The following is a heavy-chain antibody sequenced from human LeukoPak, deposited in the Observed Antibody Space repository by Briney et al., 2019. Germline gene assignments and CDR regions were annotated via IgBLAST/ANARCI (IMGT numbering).Heavy chain of an antibody. CDR1: GGSFGGYY. V-gene: IGHV4-34*01. J-gene: IGHJ5*02. CDR3: ARGPNYDILTGSPRGWFDP. Sequence: SETLSLTCAVYGGSFGGYYWSWIRQPPGKGLEWIGEINHSGSTNYNPSLKSRVTISVDTSKNQFSLKLSSVTAADTAVYYCARGPNYDILTGSPRGWFDPWGQGTLVTVSS. CDR2: INHSGST. D-gene: IGHD3-9*01.